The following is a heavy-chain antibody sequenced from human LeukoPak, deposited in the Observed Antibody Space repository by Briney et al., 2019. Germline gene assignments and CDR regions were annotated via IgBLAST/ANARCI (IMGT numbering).Heavy chain of an antibody. CDR1: GFSLSTNGMR. CDR2: IDWDDDK. D-gene: IGHD5-12*01. CDR3: ARMTVATFFDY. V-gene: IGHV2-70*04. Sequence: SGPTLVNPTQTLTLTCTFSGFSLSTNGMRVSWIRQPPGKALEWLARIDWDDDKFYSTSLKTRLTISKDTSKNQVVLTMTNMDPVDTATYYCARMTVATFFDYWGQGTLVTVSS. J-gene: IGHJ4*02.